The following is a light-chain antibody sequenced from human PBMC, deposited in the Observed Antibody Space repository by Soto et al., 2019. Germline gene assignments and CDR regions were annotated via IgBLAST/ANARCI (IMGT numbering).Light chain of an antibody. CDR1: QSVSIY. V-gene: IGKV3-11*01. CDR2: DAS. CDR3: QQRNNWPPEIT. J-gene: IGKJ5*01. Sequence: EIVLAQSPGTLSLSPPEGVYLXRRASQSVSIYLAWYQQKPGQAPRLLIFDASNRATGIPARFSGSGSGTDFTLTISSLEPEDFAVYYCQQRNNWPPEITFGQGTRLEI.